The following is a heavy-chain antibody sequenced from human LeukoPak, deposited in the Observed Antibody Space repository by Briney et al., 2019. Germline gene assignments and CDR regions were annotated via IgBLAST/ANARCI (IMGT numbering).Heavy chain of an antibody. CDR3: ASGYSYGYVWY. CDR1: GGSLSSGDYY. CDR2: IYYSGST. Sequence: SETLSLTCTVSGGSLSSGDYYWSWIRQPPGKGLEWIGSIYYSGSTYYNPSLKSRVTISVDTSKNQFSLKLSSVAAADTAVYYCASGYSYGYVWYWGQGTLVTVSS. V-gene: IGHV4-39*01. D-gene: IGHD5-18*01. J-gene: IGHJ4*02.